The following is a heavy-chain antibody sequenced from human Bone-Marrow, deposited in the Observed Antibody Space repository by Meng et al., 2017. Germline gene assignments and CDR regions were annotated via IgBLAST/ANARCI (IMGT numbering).Heavy chain of an antibody. J-gene: IGHJ6*02. Sequence: GESLKISCQGSGYSFTSYWIGWVRQMPGKGLEWMGIIYPGDSDTRYNPSFQGQATISADKSISTAYLQWSSLKASNTAMYYCARLYSYYGMDVWGQGTMVTVSS. CDR2: IYPGDSDT. V-gene: IGHV5-51*01. D-gene: IGHD5-18*01. CDR1: GYSFTSYW. CDR3: ARLYSYYGMDV.